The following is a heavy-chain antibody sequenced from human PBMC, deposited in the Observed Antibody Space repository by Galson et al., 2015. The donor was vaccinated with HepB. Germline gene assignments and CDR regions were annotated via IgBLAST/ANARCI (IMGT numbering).Heavy chain of an antibody. CDR1: GGSISSYY. V-gene: IGHV4-59*08. CDR2: IHYSGNS. D-gene: IGHD3-22*01. J-gene: IGHJ2*01. Sequence: ETLSLTCTVSGGSISSYYWGWIRQPPGKGLEWIGNIHYSGNSNQNPSLKRRVTISVDMSKSQFSLNLSSVTAADTAVYYCARLSSYYYDSSGSYQGGYFDLWGRGALVSVSS. CDR3: ARLSSYYYDSSGSYQGGYFDL.